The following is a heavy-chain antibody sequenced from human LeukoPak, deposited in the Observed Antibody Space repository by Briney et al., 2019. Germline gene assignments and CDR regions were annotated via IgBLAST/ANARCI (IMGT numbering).Heavy chain of an antibody. Sequence: SETLSLTCAVYGGSFSGYYWSWIRQPPGKGLEWIGEINHSGSTNYNPSLKSRVTISVDKSKNQFSLKLSSVTAEDTAVYYCARDWVWLSSPLGGGMDVWGQGTTVTVSS. J-gene: IGHJ6*02. CDR3: ARDWVWLSSPLGGGMDV. CDR1: GGSFSGYY. CDR2: INHSGST. D-gene: IGHD5-12*01. V-gene: IGHV4-34*01.